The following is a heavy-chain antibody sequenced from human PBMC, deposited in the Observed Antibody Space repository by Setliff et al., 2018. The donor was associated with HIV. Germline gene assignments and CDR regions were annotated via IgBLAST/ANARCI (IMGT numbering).Heavy chain of an antibody. D-gene: IGHD4-17*01. CDR1: GGSISNSRYY. V-gene: IGHV4-39*07. J-gene: IGHJ4*02. CDR2: IYYSGST. Sequence: SETLSLTCTVSGGSISNSRYYWSWIRQPPGKGLEWIGSIYYSGSTYYNPSLKSRVTISVDTAKNQFSLKLSSVTAADTAVYYCAGGDLYGDYAFSYWGQGTLVTVSS. CDR3: AGGDLYGDYAFSY.